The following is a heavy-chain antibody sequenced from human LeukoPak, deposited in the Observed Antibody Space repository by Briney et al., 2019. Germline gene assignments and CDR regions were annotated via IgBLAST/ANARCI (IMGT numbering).Heavy chain of an antibody. CDR1: GYTFTSYA. Sequence: GASVKVSCKASGYTFTSYAMNWVRQAPGQGLEWMGWINTNTGNPTYAQGFTGRFVFSLDTPVSTAYLQISSLKAEDTAVYYCARGADYYGSGSYHFDYWGQGTLVTVSS. V-gene: IGHV7-4-1*02. J-gene: IGHJ4*02. D-gene: IGHD3-10*01. CDR3: ARGADYYGSGSYHFDY. CDR2: INTNTGNP.